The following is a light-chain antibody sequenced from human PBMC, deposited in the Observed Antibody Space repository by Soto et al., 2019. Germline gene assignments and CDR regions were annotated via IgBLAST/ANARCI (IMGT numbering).Light chain of an antibody. CDR1: SSNIGRNT. CDR3: AASDATRNGYV. Sequence: QSVLTQPPSASGTPGQRVTISCSGSSSNIGRNTVNWYQQFPGTAPKLLIYTNNQRPSWVPGQFSGSKSGTSASLATSGLQSEDEAEYYCAASDATRNGYVFGAVTKVTVL. CDR2: TNN. V-gene: IGLV1-44*01. J-gene: IGLJ1*01.